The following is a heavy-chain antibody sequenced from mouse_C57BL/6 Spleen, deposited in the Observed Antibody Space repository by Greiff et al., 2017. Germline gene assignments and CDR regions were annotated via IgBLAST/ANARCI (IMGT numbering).Heavy chain of an antibody. CDR2: INPSSGYT. Sequence: QVQLQQSGAELAKPGASVKLSCKASGYTFTSYWMHWVKQRPGQGLEWIGYINPSSGYTKYTQKFKDKITLTADKSSSTAYMQLSSLTYEDSAVYYCARGDVDFDYWGQGTTLTVSS. J-gene: IGHJ2*01. CDR3: ARGDVDFDY. V-gene: IGHV1-7*01. CDR1: GYTFTSYW. D-gene: IGHD3-3*01.